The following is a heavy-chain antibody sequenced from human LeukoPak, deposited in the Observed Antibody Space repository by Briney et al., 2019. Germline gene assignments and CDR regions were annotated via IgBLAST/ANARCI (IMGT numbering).Heavy chain of an antibody. J-gene: IGHJ4*02. V-gene: IGHV3-23*01. Sequence: GGSLRLSCAASGFTFSSYAMSWVRQAPGKELEWVSGISASGGRIYYADSVKGRFTISRDNSKNTLYLQMNSLRAEDTAVYYCAKDRPSIEGYFDSWGQGTLVTVSS. CDR2: ISASGGRI. CDR3: AKDRPSIEGYFDS. CDR1: GFTFSSYA.